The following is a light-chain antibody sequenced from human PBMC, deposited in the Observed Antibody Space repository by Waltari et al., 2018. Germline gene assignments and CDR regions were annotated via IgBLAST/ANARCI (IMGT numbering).Light chain of an antibody. Sequence: QSALTQPASVSGSPGQSITISCTGTSSDVDDYNFVSWYQQHPGKAPKLMIYDVSKRPSGVSNRFSGSKSGNTASLTISGLQAEDEADYYCCSYAGSITHVVFGGGTKLTVL. J-gene: IGLJ2*01. CDR1: SSDVDDYNF. CDR2: DVS. CDR3: CSYAGSITHVV. V-gene: IGLV2-23*02.